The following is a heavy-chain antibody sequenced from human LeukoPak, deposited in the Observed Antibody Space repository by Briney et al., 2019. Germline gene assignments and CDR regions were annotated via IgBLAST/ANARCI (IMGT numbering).Heavy chain of an antibody. Sequence: SETLSLTCAVYGGSFSGYYWSWIRQPPGKGLEWIGYIYYSGSTNYNPSLKSRVTISVDTSKNQFSLKLSSVTAADTAVYYCAREYHDSSGYLWFYWGQGTLVTVSS. J-gene: IGHJ4*02. CDR2: IYYSGST. V-gene: IGHV4-59*01. CDR1: GGSFSGYY. D-gene: IGHD3-22*01. CDR3: AREYHDSSGYLWFY.